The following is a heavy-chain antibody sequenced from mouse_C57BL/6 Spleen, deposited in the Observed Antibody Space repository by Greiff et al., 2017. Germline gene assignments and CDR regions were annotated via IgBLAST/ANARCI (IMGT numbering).Heavy chain of an antibody. CDR3: AREGPLLGRSFDY. CDR2: INPNNGGT. D-gene: IGHD4-1*01. Sequence: VQLQQSGPELVKPGASVKISCKASGYTFTDSYMNWLKQSHGKSLEWIGDINPNNGGTSYNQKFKGKATLTVDKSSSTAYMELRSLTSEDSAVYYCAREGPLLGRSFDYWGQGTTLTVSS. V-gene: IGHV1-26*01. J-gene: IGHJ2*01. CDR1: GYTFTDSY.